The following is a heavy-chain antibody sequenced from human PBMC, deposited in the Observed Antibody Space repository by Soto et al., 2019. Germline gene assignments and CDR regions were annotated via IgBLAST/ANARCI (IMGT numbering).Heavy chain of an antibody. D-gene: IGHD6-13*01. V-gene: IGHV3-23*01. CDR3: AKTIRGGYSSSWYYFDY. J-gene: IGHJ4*02. CDR1: GFTFTNYA. Sequence: PGRSLRLSCAAFGFTFTNYAMTWVRQAPGKGLEWVSTISGGGSITYYADSLKGRFTISRDNSKNTLYLQINSLRAEDTAVYYCAKTIRGGYSSSWYYFDYWGQGTLVIVYS. CDR2: ISGGGSIT.